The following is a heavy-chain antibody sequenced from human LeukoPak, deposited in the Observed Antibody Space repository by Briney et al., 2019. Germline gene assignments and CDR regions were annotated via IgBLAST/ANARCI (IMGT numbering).Heavy chain of an antibody. CDR3: ARGPGKRYCSSTSCYGGVYYVDV. D-gene: IGHD2-2*01. CDR2: INHSGST. Sequence: SETLSLTCAVYGGSFSGYYWSWIRQPPGKGLEWIGEINHSGSTNYNPSLKSRVTISVDTSKNQFSLKLSSVTAADTAVYYCARGPGKRYCSSTSCYGGVYYVDVWGKGTTVTVSS. J-gene: IGHJ6*03. V-gene: IGHV4-34*01. CDR1: GGSFSGYY.